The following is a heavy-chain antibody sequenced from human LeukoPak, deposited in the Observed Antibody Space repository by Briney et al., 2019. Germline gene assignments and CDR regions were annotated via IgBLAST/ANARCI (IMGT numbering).Heavy chain of an antibody. D-gene: IGHD1-26*01. CDR2: IYNNAGT. J-gene: IGHJ5*02. V-gene: IGHV4-61*01. CDR3: ATIGTVGAPGGEWFEP. CDR1: GDSVSSSRYV. Sequence: SETLSLTCSVSGDSVSSSRYVWNWIRQPPGRGLEWIGSIYNNAGTNYNSFFKSRVTISLDTSKNQFSLRLTSLTASDSALYYCATIGTVGAPGGEWFEPWGQGTLVTVSS.